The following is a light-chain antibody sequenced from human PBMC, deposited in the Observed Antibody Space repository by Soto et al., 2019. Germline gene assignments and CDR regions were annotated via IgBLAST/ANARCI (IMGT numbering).Light chain of an antibody. CDR1: QGIDSW. CDR2: AAR. J-gene: IGKJ1*01. CDR3: QQANSFPRT. V-gene: IGKV1-12*01. Sequence: DIQMTQSPSSVSASVGDRVTITCRASQGIDSWLVWYQQKPGKAPKPLIYAARSLQSEVPSRFSGSGFGTDFTLTISSLQPEDFAIYYCQQANSFPRTFGQGTRVEIK.